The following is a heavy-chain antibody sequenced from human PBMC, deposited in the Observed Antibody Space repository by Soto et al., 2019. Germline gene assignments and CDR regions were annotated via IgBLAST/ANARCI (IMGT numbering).Heavy chain of an antibody. J-gene: IGHJ4*02. CDR3: ARVRKEAAHWGFDS. Sequence: PSETLSLTCTVSGGSISSGGDYWSWIRQHPGRGLEWIGYIYYTGRTYYNPSLESRLTFSVDTSKNQFSLKLSSVTAAVTAVYYCARVRKEAAHWGFDSWGQGTLVTVSS. CDR2: IYYTGRT. V-gene: IGHV4-31*03. CDR1: GGSISSGGDY. D-gene: IGHD7-27*01.